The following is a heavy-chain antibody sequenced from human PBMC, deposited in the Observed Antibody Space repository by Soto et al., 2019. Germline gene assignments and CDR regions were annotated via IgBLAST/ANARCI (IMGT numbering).Heavy chain of an antibody. V-gene: IGHV1-69*12. CDR2: IIPIFGTA. Sequence: QVQLVQSGAEVKKPGSSVKVSCKASGGTFSSHAISWVRQAPGQGLEWMGGIIPIFGTANYAQKFQGRVTITADESTSTAYMELSSLRSEDTAVYYCARKRQWLTYNWFDPWGQGTLVTVSS. J-gene: IGHJ5*02. CDR3: ARKRQWLTYNWFDP. D-gene: IGHD6-19*01. CDR1: GGTFSSHA.